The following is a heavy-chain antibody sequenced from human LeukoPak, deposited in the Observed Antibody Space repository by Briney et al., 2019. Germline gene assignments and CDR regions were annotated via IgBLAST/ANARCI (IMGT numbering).Heavy chain of an antibody. D-gene: IGHD3-3*01. Sequence: RSGGSLRLSCAASGFTFSSYSMNWVRQAPGKGLEWVSSISSSSSYIYYADSVKGRFTISRDNAKNSLYLQMNSLRAEDTAVYYCAGEGIRFLEWLQTLGHWFDPWGQGTLVTVSS. J-gene: IGHJ5*02. CDR3: AGEGIRFLEWLQTLGHWFDP. V-gene: IGHV3-21*01. CDR2: ISSSSSYI. CDR1: GFTFSSYS.